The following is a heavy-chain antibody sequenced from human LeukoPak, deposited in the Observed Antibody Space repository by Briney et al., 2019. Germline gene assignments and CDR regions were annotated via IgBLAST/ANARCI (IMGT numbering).Heavy chain of an antibody. CDR3: ARVGWLRSAGGSNWFDP. Sequence: ASVKVSCKASGYTFTSYYMHWVRQAPGQGLEWMGIINPSGGSTGYAQKFQGRVTMTRDTSTSTVYMELSSLRSEDTAVYYCARVGWLRSAGGSNWFDPWGQGTLVTVSS. V-gene: IGHV1-46*01. CDR1: GYTFTSYY. D-gene: IGHD5-12*01. J-gene: IGHJ5*02. CDR2: INPSGGST.